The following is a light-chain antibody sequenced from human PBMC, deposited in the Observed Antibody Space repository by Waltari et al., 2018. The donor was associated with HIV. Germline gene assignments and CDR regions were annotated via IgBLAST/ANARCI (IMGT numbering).Light chain of an antibody. J-gene: IGLJ3*02. Sequence: QSALTQPASVSGSPGQSITISCTGTRSDVGSYNLVSWYQPHPGKAPKLMIYEVSQRPSGVSNRFSGSKSGNTASLTISGLQAEDEADYYCCSYAGSSTWVFGGGTKLTVL. CDR1: RSDVGSYNL. CDR2: EVS. V-gene: IGLV2-23*02. CDR3: CSYAGSSTWV.